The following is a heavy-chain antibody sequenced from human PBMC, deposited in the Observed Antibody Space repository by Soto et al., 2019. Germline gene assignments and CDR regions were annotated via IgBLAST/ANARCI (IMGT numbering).Heavy chain of an antibody. CDR2: MSGSGGST. V-gene: IGHV3-23*01. J-gene: IGHJ4*02. D-gene: IGHD5-12*01. CDR1: GFTFSIYA. CDR3: AKREGYGAVDY. Sequence: EVQLLESGEGLVQPGGSLRLFCAASGFTFSIYAMTWVRQAPGKGLEWVSGMSGSGGSTYYTDSVKGRFTISRDNSKNTLYLEMNSLRAEDTAVYYCAKREGYGAVDYWGQGTLVTVSS.